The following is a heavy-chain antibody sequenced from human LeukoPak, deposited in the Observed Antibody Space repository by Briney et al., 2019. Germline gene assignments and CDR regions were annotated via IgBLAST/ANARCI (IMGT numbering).Heavy chain of an antibody. CDR2: SGTAGDT. CDR1: GFTFSSSA. V-gene: IGHV3-23*01. Sequence: GGSLRLSCAASGFTFSSSAMNWVRQVPGKGLEWVSASGTAGDTYYADSSKGRFTISRDDSKNTLYLQMTSMRADDTAVYYCAKKTPGIYPFDYWGQGTLVTVSP. D-gene: IGHD6-13*01. CDR3: AKKTPGIYPFDY. J-gene: IGHJ4*02.